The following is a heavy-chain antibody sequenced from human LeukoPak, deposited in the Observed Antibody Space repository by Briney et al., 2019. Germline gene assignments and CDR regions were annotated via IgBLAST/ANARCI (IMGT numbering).Heavy chain of an antibody. D-gene: IGHD3-16*01. CDR2: IYTSGRT. Sequence: SQTLSLTCTVSGGSISSGSYYWRWIRQPAGKGLEWIGRIYTSGRTNYNHSLKSRVTISVDTSKNQVSLKLSSVTAADTAVYYCARVADSWGFDYWGQGTLVTVSS. CDR3: ARVADSWGFDY. V-gene: IGHV4-61*02. CDR1: GGSISSGSYY. J-gene: IGHJ4*02.